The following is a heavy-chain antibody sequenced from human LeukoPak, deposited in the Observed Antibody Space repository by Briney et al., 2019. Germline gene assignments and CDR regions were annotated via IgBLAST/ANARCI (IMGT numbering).Heavy chain of an antibody. Sequence: SETLSLTCAVYGGSFSGYYWSWIRQPPGKGLEWIGEINHSGSTNYNPSLKSRVTIPVDTSKNQFSLKLSSVTAADTAVYYCARLYSSSWYNWFDPWGQGTLVTVSS. D-gene: IGHD6-13*01. CDR2: INHSGST. V-gene: IGHV4-34*01. J-gene: IGHJ5*02. CDR1: GGSFSGYY. CDR3: ARLYSSSWYNWFDP.